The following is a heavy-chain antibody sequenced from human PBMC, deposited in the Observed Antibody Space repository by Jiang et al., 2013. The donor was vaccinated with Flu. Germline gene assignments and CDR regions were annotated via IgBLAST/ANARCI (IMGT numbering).Heavy chain of an antibody. V-gene: IGHV4-34*01. D-gene: IGHD2-2*01. CDR2: INHSGST. CDR1: GGSFSGYY. J-gene: IGHJ5*02. CDR3: ARHYCSSTSCYVSWFDP. Sequence: LLKPSETLSLTCAVYGGSFSGYYWSWIRQPPGKGLEWIGEINHSGSTNYNPSLKSRVTISVDTSKNQFSLKLSSVTAADTAVYYCARHYCSSTSCYVSWFDPWGQGTLVTVSS.